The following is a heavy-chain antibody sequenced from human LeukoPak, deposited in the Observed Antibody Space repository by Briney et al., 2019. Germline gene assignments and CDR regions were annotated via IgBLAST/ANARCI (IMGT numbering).Heavy chain of an antibody. CDR3: ARGCWLATIRGGYYYYYMDV. CDR1: GFTFSSYW. J-gene: IGHJ6*03. CDR2: IYYSGRT. V-gene: IGHV4-39*07. D-gene: IGHD5-24*01. Sequence: PGGSLRLSCAASGFTFSSYWMSWVRQAPGKGLEWIGSIYYSGRTYYNPSLKSRVTISVDTSKNQFSLKLSSVTAADTAVYYCARGCWLATIRGGYYYYYMDVWGKGTTVTVSS.